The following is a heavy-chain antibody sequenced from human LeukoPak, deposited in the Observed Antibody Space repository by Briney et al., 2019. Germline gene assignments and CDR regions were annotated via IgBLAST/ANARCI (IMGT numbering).Heavy chain of an antibody. CDR3: ARGGHSSGWYADLDY. D-gene: IGHD6-19*01. Sequence: GASVKVSCKASGYTFTSYAMHWVRQAPGQGLEWMGWINAGNGNKKYSQEFQGRVTITRDTSASTAYMELSSLRSEDMAVYYCARGGHSSGWYADLDYWGQGTLVTVSS. J-gene: IGHJ4*02. CDR1: GYTFTSYA. V-gene: IGHV1-3*03. CDR2: INAGNGNK.